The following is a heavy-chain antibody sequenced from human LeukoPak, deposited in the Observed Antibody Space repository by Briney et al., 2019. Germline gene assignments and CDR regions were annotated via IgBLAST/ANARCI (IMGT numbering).Heavy chain of an antibody. CDR3: AKEELRRITMWGYMDV. V-gene: IGHV3-30*02. D-gene: IGHD3-10*02. CDR1: GFTFSSYG. Sequence: GGSLRLSCAASGFTFSSYGMHWVRQAPGKGLEWVAFIRYDGSNKYYADSVKGRFTISRDNSKNTLYLQMDSLRAEDTAVYYCAKEELRRITMWGYMDVWGKGTTVTISS. J-gene: IGHJ6*03. CDR2: IRYDGSNK.